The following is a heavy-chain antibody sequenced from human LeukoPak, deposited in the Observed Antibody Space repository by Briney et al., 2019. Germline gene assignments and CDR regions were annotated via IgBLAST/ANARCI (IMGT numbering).Heavy chain of an antibody. Sequence: SETLSLTCTVSGGSISSYYWSWIRQPPGKGLEWIGYIYYSGSTNYNPSLKSRVTISVDTSKNQFPLKLSSVTAADTAVYYCARDLGYCSGGSCPDDAFDIWGQGTMVTVSS. V-gene: IGHV4-59*01. CDR3: ARDLGYCSGGSCPDDAFDI. J-gene: IGHJ3*02. D-gene: IGHD2-15*01. CDR2: IYYSGST. CDR1: GGSISSYY.